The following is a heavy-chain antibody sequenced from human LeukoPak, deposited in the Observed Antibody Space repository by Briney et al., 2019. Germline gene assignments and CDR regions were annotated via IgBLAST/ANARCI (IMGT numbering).Heavy chain of an antibody. D-gene: IGHD2/OR15-2a*01. CDR2: ISSFSGTI. CDR3: ARGKTSQNIVTRKTYNWFDP. J-gene: IGHJ5*02. V-gene: IGHV3-48*01. Sequence: GGSLRLSCAASGFTFSSYSMNWVRQAPGKGLEWVSYISSFSGTIYYADSVKGRFTISRDNAKNSLYLQMNSLRAEDTAVYYCARGKTSQNIVTRKTYNWFDPWGQGTLVTVSS. CDR1: GFTFSSYS.